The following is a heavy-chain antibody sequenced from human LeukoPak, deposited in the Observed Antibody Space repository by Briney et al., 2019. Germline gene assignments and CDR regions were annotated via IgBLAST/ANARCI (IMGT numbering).Heavy chain of an antibody. CDR2: IIPILGIA. CDR1: GGTFSSYA. V-gene: IGHV1-69*04. Sequence: SVKVSCKASGGTFSSYAISWVRQAPGQGLEWMGRIIPILGIANYAQKFQGRVTITADKSTSTAYMELSSLRSEDTAVYYCARDTYMDSSSWYETNWFDPWGQGTLVTVSS. D-gene: IGHD6-13*01. J-gene: IGHJ5*02. CDR3: ARDTYMDSSSWYETNWFDP.